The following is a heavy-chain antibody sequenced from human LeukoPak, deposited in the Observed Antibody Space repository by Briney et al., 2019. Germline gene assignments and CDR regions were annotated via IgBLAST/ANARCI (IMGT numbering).Heavy chain of an antibody. CDR1: GYTFTSYG. Sequence: GASVKVSCKASGYTFTSYGINWVRQAPGQGLEWMGWISAYNSNTHYAQKLQGRVTMTTDTSTSTAYMEVRNLRSDDTAVYYCARDLDWGYDILTGYPLDYWGQGTLVTVSS. D-gene: IGHD3-9*01. CDR3: ARDLDWGYDILTGYPLDY. J-gene: IGHJ4*02. V-gene: IGHV1-18*01. CDR2: ISAYNSNT.